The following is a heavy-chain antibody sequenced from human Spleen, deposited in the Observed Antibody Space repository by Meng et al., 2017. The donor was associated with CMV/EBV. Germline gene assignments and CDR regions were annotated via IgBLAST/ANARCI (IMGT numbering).Heavy chain of an antibody. CDR2: IIPILGIA. Sequence: SVKVSCKASGGTFSSYTISWVRQAPGQGLEWMGRIIPILGIANYAQKFQGRVTITADKSTSTAYMELSSLRSEDTAVYYCARGVEPGTWWFDPWGQGTLVTVSS. V-gene: IGHV1-69*02. CDR3: ARGVEPGTWWFDP. CDR1: GGTFSSYT. J-gene: IGHJ5*02. D-gene: IGHD1/OR15-1a*01.